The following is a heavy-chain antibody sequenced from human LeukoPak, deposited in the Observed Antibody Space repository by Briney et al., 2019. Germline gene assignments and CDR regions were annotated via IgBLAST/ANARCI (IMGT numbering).Heavy chain of an antibody. CDR3: ARVTNSWFDP. J-gene: IGHJ5*02. Sequence: PGGSLRLSCAASGFTFSSYEMNWVRQAPGKGLEWVSYISSSGSTIYYADSVKGRFTISRDNAKNSLYLQMNSLRAEDTAVYYCARVTNSWFDPWGQGTLVTVSS. V-gene: IGHV3-48*03. CDR1: GFTFSSYE. CDR2: ISSSGSTI.